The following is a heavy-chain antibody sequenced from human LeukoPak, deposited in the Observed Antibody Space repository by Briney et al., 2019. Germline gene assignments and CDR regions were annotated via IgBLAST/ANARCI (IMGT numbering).Heavy chain of an antibody. CDR1: GGSISSYY. V-gene: IGHV4-59*01. D-gene: IGHD6-13*01. J-gene: IGHJ5*02. Sequence: SETLTLTCTVSGGSISSYYRNWIRKPPGKGLEWIGYIYYSGSTNYNPSLKSRVTISVDTSKNQFSLKLSFVTAADTAVYYCARGVAAPGTGGYSWCAPWAQKPVVTVSS. CDR2: IYYSGST. CDR3: ARGVAAPGTGGYSWCAP.